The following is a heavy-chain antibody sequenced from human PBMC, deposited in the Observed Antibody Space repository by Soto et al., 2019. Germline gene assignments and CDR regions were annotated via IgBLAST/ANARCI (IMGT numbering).Heavy chain of an antibody. CDR1: GCSMSSGCHF. V-gene: IGHV4-30-4*01. CDR3: AAFLGGHWYFDL. Sequence: PSETLSLSCTVSGCSMSSGCHFWGCVRQAPGKGREGISYSYNSGKTDYSPSPESRLTISIDTDKNQFSLKLHSVTAADTAVYYCAAFLGGHWYFDLWGRGTLVTVSS. J-gene: IGHJ2*01. CDR2: SYNSGKT.